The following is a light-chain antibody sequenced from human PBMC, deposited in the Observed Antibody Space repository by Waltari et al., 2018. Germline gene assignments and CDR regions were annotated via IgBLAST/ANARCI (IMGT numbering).Light chain of an antibody. Sequence: SSELTQHPHVSVALVQTATITCSGDSFSRYYASWHRQRQGQAPVLVLYGQERPSGIPDRFSGSTSGDTAYLTITGAQAGDEADYYCLSRDTPSTRVFGGGTRLTVV. J-gene: IGLJ3*02. CDR2: GQE. CDR3: LSRDTPSTRV. CDR1: SFSRYY. V-gene: IGLV3-19*01.